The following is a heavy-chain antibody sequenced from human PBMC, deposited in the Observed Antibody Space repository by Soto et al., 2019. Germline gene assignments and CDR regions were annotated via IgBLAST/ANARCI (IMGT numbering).Heavy chain of an antibody. V-gene: IGHV1-3*01. CDR1: GYTFTSYA. Sequence: GGSLRLSCAASGYTFTSYAMHWVRPAPGQRLEWMGWINAGNGNTKYSQKFQGRVTITRDTSASTAYMELSSLRSEDTAVYYCASSYYGSGNPKDYYYGMDVWGQGTTVTSP. CDR2: INAGNGNT. CDR3: ASSYYGSGNPKDYYYGMDV. J-gene: IGHJ6*02. D-gene: IGHD3-10*01.